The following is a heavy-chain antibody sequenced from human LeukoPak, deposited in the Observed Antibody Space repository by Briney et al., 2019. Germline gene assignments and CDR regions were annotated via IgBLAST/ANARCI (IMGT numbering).Heavy chain of an antibody. CDR2: ISSNGGST. V-gene: IGHV3-64D*06. CDR1: GFTFSSYA. D-gene: IGHD3-10*01. Sequence: GGSLRLSCSASGFTFSSYAMHWVRQAPGKGLEYVSAISSNGGSTYYADSVKGRFTISRDNSKNTLYLQMSSLRAEDTAVYYCAADRVHVYYGSGSYYPNWFDPWGQGTLVTVSS. CDR3: AADRVHVYYGSGSYYPNWFDP. J-gene: IGHJ5*02.